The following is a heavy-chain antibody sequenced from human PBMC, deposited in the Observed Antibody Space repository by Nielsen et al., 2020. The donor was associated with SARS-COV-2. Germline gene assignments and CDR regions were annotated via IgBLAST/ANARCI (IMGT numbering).Heavy chain of an antibody. CDR2: IFYSGNT. J-gene: IGHJ4*02. Sequence: SETLSLTCIVSGGSISSGSHYWSWIRQPPGKGLEWSGYIFYSGNTNYNPSLKSRVTISVDTSKNPFSLKVNSVTAADTAVYYCVRIDMATISFDYWGRGTLVTVSS. V-gene: IGHV4-61*01. D-gene: IGHD5-24*01. CDR3: VRIDMATISFDY. CDR1: GGSISSGSHY.